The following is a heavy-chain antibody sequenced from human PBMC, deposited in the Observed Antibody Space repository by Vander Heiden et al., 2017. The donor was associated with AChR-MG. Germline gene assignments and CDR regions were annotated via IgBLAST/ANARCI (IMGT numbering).Heavy chain of an antibody. CDR1: GFTFSSYA. CDR3: AKVYDYVWGSYRENWFDP. J-gene: IGHJ5*02. CDR2: ISGSGGST. V-gene: IGHV3-23*01. D-gene: IGHD3-16*02. Sequence: EVQLLESGGGLVQPGGSLRLSCAASGFTFSSYALSWVRKAPGKGLEWVSAISGSGGSTYYADSVKGRVTISRDNSKNTLYLQMNSLRAEDTAVYYCAKVYDYVWGSYRENWFDPWGQGTLVTVSS.